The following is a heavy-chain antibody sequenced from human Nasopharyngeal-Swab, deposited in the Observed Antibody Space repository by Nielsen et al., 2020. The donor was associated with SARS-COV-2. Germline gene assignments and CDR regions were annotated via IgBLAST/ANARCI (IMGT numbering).Heavy chain of an antibody. CDR1: GFTFSSYG. Sequence: GESLKISCAASGFTFSSYGMHWVRQAPGKGLEWVAVISYDGSNKYYADSVKGRFTISRDNSKNTLYLQMNSLRAEDTAVYYSAKDGGSGWFDYYYYYMDVWGKGTTVTVSS. CDR3: AKDGGSGWFDYYYYYMDV. D-gene: IGHD6-19*01. J-gene: IGHJ6*03. V-gene: IGHV3-30*18. CDR2: ISYDGSNK.